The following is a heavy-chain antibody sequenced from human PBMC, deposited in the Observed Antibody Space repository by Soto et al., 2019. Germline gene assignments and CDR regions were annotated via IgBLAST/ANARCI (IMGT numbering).Heavy chain of an antibody. CDR2: IIPIFGTA. Sequence: ASVKVSCKASGGTFSSYAISWVRQAPGQGLEWMGGIIPIFGTANYAQKFQGRVTITADESTSTAYMELSSLRSEDTAVYYCASRHDYGDYGAFDIWGQGTLVTV. CDR1: GGTFSSYA. V-gene: IGHV1-69*13. CDR3: ASRHDYGDYGAFDI. J-gene: IGHJ3*02. D-gene: IGHD4-17*01.